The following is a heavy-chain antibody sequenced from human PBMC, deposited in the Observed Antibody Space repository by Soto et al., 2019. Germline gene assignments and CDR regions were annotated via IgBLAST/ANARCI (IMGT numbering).Heavy chain of an antibody. CDR1: GYTSTSYY. D-gene: IGHD6-6*01. V-gene: IGHV1-46*01. Sequence: ASVKVSCKASGYTSTSYYMHWVRQAPGQGLEWMGIINPSGGSTSYAQKFQGRVTMTRDTSTSTVYMELSSLRSEDTAVYYCARGELQYSSSSWWFDPWGQGTLVTVSS. J-gene: IGHJ5*02. CDR2: INPSGGST. CDR3: ARGELQYSSSSWWFDP.